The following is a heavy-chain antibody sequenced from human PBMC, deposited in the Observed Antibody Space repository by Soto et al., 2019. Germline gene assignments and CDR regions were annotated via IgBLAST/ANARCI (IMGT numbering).Heavy chain of an antibody. CDR1: GGSFSGYY. Sequence: SETLSLTCAVYGGSFSGYYWSWIRQPPGKGLEWIGEINHSGSTNYNPSLKSRVTISVDTSKNQFSLKLSSVTAADTAVYYCATSPKYYDYWSGYYYWGQGTLVTVSS. CDR3: ATSPKYYDYWSGYYY. D-gene: IGHD3-3*01. V-gene: IGHV4-34*01. CDR2: INHSGST. J-gene: IGHJ4*02.